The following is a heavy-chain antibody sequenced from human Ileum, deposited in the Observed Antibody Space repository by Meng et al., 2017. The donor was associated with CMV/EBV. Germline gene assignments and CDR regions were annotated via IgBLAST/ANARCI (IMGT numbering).Heavy chain of an antibody. Sequence: QVHLEESCSRLVKRSATLSLTCYVSGGSISNYYWSWIRQPAGKGLEWIAHIYTSGTTNYNPSLKSRVTMSVDTSRNQFSLKLTSVTAADTAVYYCARNYGSGNWNFFHYWGQGTLVTVSS. CDR3: ARNYGSGNWNFFHY. V-gene: IGHV4-4*07. CDR2: IYTSGTT. D-gene: IGHD3-10*01. J-gene: IGHJ4*02. CDR1: GGSISNYY.